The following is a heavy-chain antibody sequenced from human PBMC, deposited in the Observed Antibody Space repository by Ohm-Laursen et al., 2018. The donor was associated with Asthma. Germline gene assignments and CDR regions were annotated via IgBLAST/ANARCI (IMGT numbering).Heavy chain of an antibody. CDR1: GYTFTSYG. Sequence: ASVKVSCKTSGYTFTSYGTSWVRQAPGQGLEWMGWISAYNGNTNYAQKLQGRVTMTTDTSTSTAYMELRSLRSDDTAVYYCARVRKWESRDYFDYWGQGTLVTVSS. CDR3: ARVRKWESRDYFDY. J-gene: IGHJ4*02. V-gene: IGHV1-18*04. CDR2: ISAYNGNT. D-gene: IGHD1-26*01.